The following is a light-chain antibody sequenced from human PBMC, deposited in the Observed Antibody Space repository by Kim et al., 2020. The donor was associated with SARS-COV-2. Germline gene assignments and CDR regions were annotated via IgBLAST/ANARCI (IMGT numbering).Light chain of an antibody. CDR2: EDN. Sequence: GKTVTISSTRSSGSIASNYVQWYQQRPGSSPTTVIYEDNQRPSGVPDRFSGSIDSSSNSASLTISGLKTEDEADYYCQSYDSSNRVFGGGTKLTVL. V-gene: IGLV6-57*01. CDR1: SGSIASNY. J-gene: IGLJ3*02. CDR3: QSYDSSNRV.